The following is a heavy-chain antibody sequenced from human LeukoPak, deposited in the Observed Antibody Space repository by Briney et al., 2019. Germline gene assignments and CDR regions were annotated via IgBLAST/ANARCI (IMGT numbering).Heavy chain of an antibody. Sequence: GGSLRLSCAVSGFTFSTYAMSWARQSPGKGLEWVSAINTNGDHTYYADSVKGRFIISRDNSRDTLYLQMNSLRVEDTAIYYCARSVVVTATRVFDYWGQGTLVPVSS. CDR1: GFTFSTYA. J-gene: IGHJ4*02. D-gene: IGHD2-21*02. V-gene: IGHV3-23*01. CDR2: INTNGDHT. CDR3: ARSVVVTATRVFDY.